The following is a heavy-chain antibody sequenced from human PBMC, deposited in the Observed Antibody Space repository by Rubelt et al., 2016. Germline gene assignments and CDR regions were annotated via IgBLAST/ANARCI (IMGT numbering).Heavy chain of an antibody. CDR3: ARYSSVSGWFDP. D-gene: IGHD6-19*01. CDR2: ISYDGINK. V-gene: IGHV3-30*14. CDR1: GFTFSSYA. Sequence: VESGGGVVQPGRSLRLTCADSGFTFSSYAMHWVRHAPGKGLEWLALISYDGINKYYADSVKGRLTISRDNSKNTLYLQMNSLGTDDTAVYYCARYSSVSGWFDPWGQGTLVTVSS. J-gene: IGHJ5*02.